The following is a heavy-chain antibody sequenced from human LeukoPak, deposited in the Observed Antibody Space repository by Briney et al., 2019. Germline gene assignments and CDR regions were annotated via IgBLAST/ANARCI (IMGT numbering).Heavy chain of an antibody. Sequence: PSETLSLTCAVYGGSFSGYYWSWIRQPSGKGLEWIGEINHSGSTNYNPSLKSRVTISVDTSKNQFSLKLSSVTAADTAVYYCARGARLRWFDPWGQGTLVTVSS. J-gene: IGHJ5*02. CDR3: ARGARLRWFDP. D-gene: IGHD4-17*01. V-gene: IGHV4-34*01. CDR1: GGSFSGYY. CDR2: INHSGST.